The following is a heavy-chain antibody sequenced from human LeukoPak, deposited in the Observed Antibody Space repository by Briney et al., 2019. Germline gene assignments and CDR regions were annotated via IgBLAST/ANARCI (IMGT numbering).Heavy chain of an antibody. J-gene: IGHJ5*02. D-gene: IGHD3-10*01. CDR1: GYSISSGYY. V-gene: IGHV4-38-2*02. Sequence: SETLSLTCTVSGYSISSGYYWGWTRQPPGKGLEWIGSIYHSGSTYYNPSLKSRVTISVDTSKNQFSLKLSSVTAADTAVYYCARTYYYGSGKLAWFDPWGQGTLVTVSS. CDR2: IYHSGST. CDR3: ARTYYYGSGKLAWFDP.